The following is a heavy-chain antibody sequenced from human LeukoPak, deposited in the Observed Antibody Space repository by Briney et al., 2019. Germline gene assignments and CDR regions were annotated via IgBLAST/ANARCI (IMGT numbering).Heavy chain of an antibody. J-gene: IGHJ4*02. V-gene: IGHV4-59*01. CDR3: ASYRSGWPYYFDY. Sequence: KPSETLSLTCTVSGGSISSYYWNWIRQSPGKGLEWIGYLYSIGSTNYNPSLKSRVTMSVDTSKNQFSLKLNSVTAADTAVYYCASYRSGWPYYFDYWGQGILVTISS. CDR2: LYSIGST. CDR1: GGSISSYY. D-gene: IGHD6-19*01.